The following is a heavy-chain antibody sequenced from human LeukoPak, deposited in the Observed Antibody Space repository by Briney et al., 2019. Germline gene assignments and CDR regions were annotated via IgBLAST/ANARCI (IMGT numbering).Heavy chain of an antibody. J-gene: IGHJ3*02. CDR2: IYTSGST. CDR1: GGSFSSYY. Sequence: SETLSLTCTVSGGSFSSYYWSWIRQPAGKGLEWIGRIYTSGSTNYNPSLKSRVTMSVDTSKNQFSLKLSSVTAADTAVYYCARSPYYYGSGSYLTDAFDIWGQGTMVTVSS. D-gene: IGHD3-10*01. V-gene: IGHV4-4*07. CDR3: ARSPYYYGSGSYLTDAFDI.